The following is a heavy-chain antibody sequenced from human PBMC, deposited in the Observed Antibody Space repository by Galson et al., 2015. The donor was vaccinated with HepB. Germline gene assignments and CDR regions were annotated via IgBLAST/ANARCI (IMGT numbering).Heavy chain of an antibody. CDR3: ATQAGPDILTHFFFDL. CDR1: GGSVNNSLYY. J-gene: IGHJ2*01. Sequence: ETLSLTCSVSGGSVNNSLYYWACIRQTPGKGLEWIGSVDYSGNTYYNPSLKSRLTISVDTSKNLFSLKLRSMTAADTALYYCATQAGPDILTHFFFDLWGRGALVTVSP. D-gene: IGHD2-2*02. CDR2: VDYSGNT. V-gene: IGHV4-39*01.